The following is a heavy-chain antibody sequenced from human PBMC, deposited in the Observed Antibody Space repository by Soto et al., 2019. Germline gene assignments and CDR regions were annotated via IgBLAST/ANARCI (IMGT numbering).Heavy chain of an antibody. V-gene: IGHV3-11*05. CDR2: ISNSGIT. Sequence: GGSLRLSCAACGFIFSDYYMTGIRQSPGKGLEWISYISNSGITNYADSVKGRFTISRDNAKNSLYLQMDSLRAEDTAVYYCARENYYKMDVWGQGTTVTVSS. CDR1: GFIFSDYY. J-gene: IGHJ6*02. CDR3: ARENYYKMDV.